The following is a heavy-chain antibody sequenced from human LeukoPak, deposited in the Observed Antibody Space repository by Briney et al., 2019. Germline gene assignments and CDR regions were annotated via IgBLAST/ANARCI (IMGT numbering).Heavy chain of an antibody. D-gene: IGHD6-13*01. Sequence: ASVKVSCKVSGYTLTELSMHWVRQAPGKGLEWMGGFDPEDGETNYAQKFQGRVTMTEDTSTDTAYMELSSLRSEDTAVDYCATEGISGRYSISWNWFDPWGQGTPVTVSS. CDR3: ATEGISGRYSISWNWFDP. CDR1: GYTLTELS. CDR2: FDPEDGET. V-gene: IGHV1-24*01. J-gene: IGHJ5*02.